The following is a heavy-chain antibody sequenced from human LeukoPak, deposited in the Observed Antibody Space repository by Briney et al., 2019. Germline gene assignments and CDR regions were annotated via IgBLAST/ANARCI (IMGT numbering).Heavy chain of an antibody. Sequence: GESLKISCKGSGYIFTSYWIAWVRQQSGKGLECLGIIDPRDSDTRYSPSFQGQVTISADKSISTAYLQWSSLKTSDTAMYFCARRGAVVSDAFDIWGQGTMVTVSS. V-gene: IGHV5-51*01. J-gene: IGHJ3*02. CDR1: GYIFTSYW. D-gene: IGHD4-23*01. CDR3: ARRGAVVSDAFDI. CDR2: IDPRDSDT.